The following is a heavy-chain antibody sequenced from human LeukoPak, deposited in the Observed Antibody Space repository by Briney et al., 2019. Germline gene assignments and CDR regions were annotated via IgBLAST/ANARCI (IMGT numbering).Heavy chain of an antibody. CDR3: ARKYYYFDY. D-gene: IGHD3-10*01. CDR2: ISSSSTYI. CDR1: GFTFSNYS. Sequence: GGSLRLSCAASGFTFSNYSMNWVRQAPGKGLEWVSLISSSSTYIYYADSVKGRFTISRDNAKNSLYLQMNNLRAEDTAVYYCARKYYYFDYWGQGTLVTVSS. J-gene: IGHJ4*02. V-gene: IGHV3-21*04.